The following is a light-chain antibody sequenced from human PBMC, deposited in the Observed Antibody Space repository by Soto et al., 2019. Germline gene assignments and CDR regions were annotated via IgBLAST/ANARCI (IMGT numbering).Light chain of an antibody. CDR1: SGSVSTTYY. J-gene: IGLJ3*02. Sequence: QAVVTQEPSFSVSPGRTVTLTCGLSSGSVSTTYYPSWYQQTPGQAPRTLIYTTNTRSSGVPDRFSGSILGNKAALTITGAQADDESDYYCALYMGSVVWVIGGGTKVTVL. CDR3: ALYMGSVVWV. V-gene: IGLV8-61*01. CDR2: TTN.